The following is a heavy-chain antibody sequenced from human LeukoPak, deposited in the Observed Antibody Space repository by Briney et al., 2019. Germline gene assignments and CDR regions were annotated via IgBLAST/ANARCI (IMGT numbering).Heavy chain of an antibody. J-gene: IGHJ4*02. CDR2: IYTSGST. D-gene: IGHD6-13*01. CDR1: GGSISSGSYY. CDR3: ARDGGGSSSSWPN. Sequence: PSQTLSLTCTVSGGSISSGSYYWSWIRQPAGKGLEWIGRIYTSGSTNYNPSLKSRVTISVDTSKNQFSLKLSSVTAADTAVYYCARDGGGSSSSWPNWGQGTLVTVSS. V-gene: IGHV4-61*02.